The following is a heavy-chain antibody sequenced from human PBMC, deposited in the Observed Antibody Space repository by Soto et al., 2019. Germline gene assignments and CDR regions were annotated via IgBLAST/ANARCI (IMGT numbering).Heavy chain of an antibody. CDR3: ARGNSGSPVSVFGS. V-gene: IGHV6-1*01. Sequence: PSETLSLTCAISGDSVSSNSAAWNWIRQSPSRGLEWLGRTYYRSNCYNDYAVSVKSRITFNADTSKNQFFLQLNSVTPEDTAVYYCARGNSGSPVSVFGSWGQGTLVTVS. J-gene: IGHJ5*01. D-gene: IGHD6-19*01. CDR2: TYYRSNCYN. CDR1: GDSVSSNSAA.